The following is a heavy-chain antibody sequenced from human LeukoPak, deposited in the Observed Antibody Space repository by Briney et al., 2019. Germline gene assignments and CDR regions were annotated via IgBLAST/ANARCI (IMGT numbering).Heavy chain of an antibody. D-gene: IGHD6-13*01. J-gene: IGHJ5*02. CDR2: IIPIFGIA. V-gene: IGHV1-69*04. Sequence: SVKVSCKASGGTFSSYAMSWVRQAPGQGLEWMGRIIPIFGIANYAQKFQGRVTITADKSTSTAYMELSSLRSEDTAVYYCARDPSIAAPAINWFDPWGQGTLVTVSS. CDR3: ARDPSIAAPAINWFDP. CDR1: GGTFSSYA.